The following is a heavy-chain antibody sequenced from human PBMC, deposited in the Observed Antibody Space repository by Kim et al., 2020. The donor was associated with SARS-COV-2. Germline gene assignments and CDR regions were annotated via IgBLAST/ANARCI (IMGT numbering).Heavy chain of an antibody. CDR3: ARSILPDY. Sequence: DSVKGRYTNSRDNARNSLYLQMNSQRAEDTAVYFCARSILPDYWGQGTLVTVSS. J-gene: IGHJ4*02. D-gene: IGHD3-10*01. V-gene: IGHV3-7*03.